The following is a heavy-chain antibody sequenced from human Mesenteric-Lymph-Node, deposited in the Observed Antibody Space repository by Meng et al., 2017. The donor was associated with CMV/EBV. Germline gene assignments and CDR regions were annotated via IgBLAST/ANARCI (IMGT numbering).Heavy chain of an antibody. J-gene: IGHJ4*02. CDR1: GGYISRSKW. Sequence: ACSGGYISRSKWWSWLRQPPGKGLEWIGEIYHSGSTNYNPSLKSRVTISVDKSKNQFSLKLSSVTAADTAVYYCAGKAARPYYFDYWGQGTLVTVSS. CDR3: AGKAARPYYFDY. V-gene: IGHV4-4*02. CDR2: IYHSGST. D-gene: IGHD6-6*01.